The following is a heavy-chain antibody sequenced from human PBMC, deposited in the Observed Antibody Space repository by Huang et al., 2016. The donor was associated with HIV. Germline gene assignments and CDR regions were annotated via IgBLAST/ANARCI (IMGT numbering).Heavy chain of an antibody. Sequence: QVQLVQSGAEVKKPGSSVKVSCKASGGPFRNVAIGWVRQAPGQGLEWMGGIIPTLGTANYAQKFQGRVTIIADESTSTAYMELSSLRSEDTAVYYCATVDYYDTSGPQRGYFDNWGQGTLVTVSS. CDR3: ATVDYYDTSGPQRGYFDN. CDR2: IIPTLGTA. J-gene: IGHJ4*02. V-gene: IGHV1-69*01. D-gene: IGHD3-22*01. CDR1: GGPFRNVA.